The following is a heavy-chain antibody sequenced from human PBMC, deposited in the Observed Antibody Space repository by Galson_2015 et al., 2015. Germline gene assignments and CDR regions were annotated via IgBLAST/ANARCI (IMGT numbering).Heavy chain of an antibody. CDR2: IWYDGINK. J-gene: IGHJ3*02. CDR1: KFTFSNYG. Sequence: SLRLSCAASKFTFSNYGMHWIRQAPGKGLEWVALIWYDGINKYYADSVRGRFTISRDNSKNTVFLQMNNLRVEDTAVYYCARDRPIVGTKWDAFDIWGRGTMVTVSS. V-gene: IGHV3-33*01. D-gene: IGHD1-26*01. CDR3: ARDRPIVGTKWDAFDI.